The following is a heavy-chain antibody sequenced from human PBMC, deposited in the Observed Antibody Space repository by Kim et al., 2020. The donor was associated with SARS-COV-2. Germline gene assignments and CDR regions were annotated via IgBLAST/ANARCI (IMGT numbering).Heavy chain of an antibody. Sequence: GGSLRLSCAASGFTFSSYSMNWVRQAPGKGLEWVSSISSSSSYIYYADSVKGRFTISRDNAKNSLYLQMNSLRAEDTAVYYCARSEYCSGGSCYYYYCGMDVWGQGTTVTVSS. J-gene: IGHJ6*02. CDR3: ARSEYCSGGSCYYYYCGMDV. CDR1: GFTFSSYS. D-gene: IGHD2-15*01. CDR2: ISSSSSYI. V-gene: IGHV3-21*01.